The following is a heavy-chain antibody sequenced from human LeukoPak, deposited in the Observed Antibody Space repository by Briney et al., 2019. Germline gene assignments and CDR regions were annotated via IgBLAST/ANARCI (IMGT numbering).Heavy chain of an antibody. CDR3: ARDILIVGATHDYYYYGMDV. V-gene: IGHV1-18*01. Sequence: EASVKVSCKASGYTFTSYGISWVRQAPGQGLEWMGWISAYNGNTNYAQKLQGRVTMTTDTSTSTAYMELRSLRSDDTAVYYCARDILIVGATHDYYYYGMDVWGQGTTVTVSS. D-gene: IGHD1-26*01. CDR1: GYTFTSYG. J-gene: IGHJ6*02. CDR2: ISAYNGNT.